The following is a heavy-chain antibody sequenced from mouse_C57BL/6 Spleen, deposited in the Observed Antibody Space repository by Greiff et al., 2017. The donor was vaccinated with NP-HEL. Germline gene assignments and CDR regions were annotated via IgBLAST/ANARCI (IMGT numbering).Heavy chain of an antibody. J-gene: IGHJ3*01. Sequence: VQLQQPGAELVMPGASVKLSCKASGYTFTSYWMHWVKQRPGQGLEWIGEIDPSDSYTNYNQKFKGKSTLTVDKSSSTAYMQLSSLTSEDSAVYYCARCLLLRYWFAYWGQGTLVTVSA. D-gene: IGHD1-1*01. V-gene: IGHV1-69*01. CDR1: GYTFTSYW. CDR2: IDPSDSYT. CDR3: ARCLLLRYWFAY.